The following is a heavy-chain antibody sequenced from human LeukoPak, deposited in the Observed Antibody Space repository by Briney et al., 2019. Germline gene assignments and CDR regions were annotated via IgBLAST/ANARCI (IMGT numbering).Heavy chain of an antibody. D-gene: IGHD2-2*01. J-gene: IGHJ4*02. CDR2: ISYDGSNK. CDR3: ARDGCSSTSCYVPPPY. V-gene: IGHV3-30*04. CDR1: GFTFSSYA. Sequence: GRSLRLSCAASGFTFSSYAMHWVRQAPGKGLEWVAVISYDGSNKYYADSVKGRFTIPRDNPKNTLYLQMNSLRAEDTAVYYCARDGCSSTSCYVPPPYWGQGTLVTVSS.